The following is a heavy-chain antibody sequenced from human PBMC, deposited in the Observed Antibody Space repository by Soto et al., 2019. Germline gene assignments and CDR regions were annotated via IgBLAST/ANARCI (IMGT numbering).Heavy chain of an antibody. CDR2: INAGNGNT. CDR3: ARGGRGSRSWYCEDY. V-gene: IGHV1-3*05. CDR1: GYTFTSYA. D-gene: IGHD6-13*01. Sequence: QVQLVQSGAEEKKPGASVKVSCKASGYTFTSYAMHWVRQAPGQRLEWMGGINAGNGNTKYSQKLQGRVTITTDASASSAELGMRSPRTKDRAVCECARGGRGSRSWYCEDYWGQGTLVTVSS. J-gene: IGHJ4*02.